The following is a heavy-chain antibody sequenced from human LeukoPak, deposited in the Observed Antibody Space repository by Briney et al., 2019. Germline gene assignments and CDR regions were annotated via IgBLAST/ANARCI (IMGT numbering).Heavy chain of an antibody. CDR3: ARTPRYCSGGSCFDY. CDR2: ISSSSSYT. J-gene: IGHJ4*02. CDR1: GFTFSDYY. Sequence: GASLRLSCAASGFTFSDYYMSWIRQAPGKGLEWVSYISSSSSYTNYADSVKGRFTISRDNAKNSLYLQMNSLRAEDTAVYYCARTPRYCSGGSCFDYWGQGTLVTVSS. V-gene: IGHV3-11*06. D-gene: IGHD2-15*01.